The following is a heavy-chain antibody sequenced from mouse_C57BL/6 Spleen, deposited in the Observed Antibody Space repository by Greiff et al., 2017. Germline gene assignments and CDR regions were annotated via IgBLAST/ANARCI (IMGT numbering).Heavy chain of an antibody. V-gene: IGHV1-56*01. D-gene: IGHD1-1*01. J-gene: IGHJ3*01. Sequence: VKLVESGPELVRPGASVKISCKAPGYTFTSHWMQWVRQRPGQGLEWIGEIFPGSGSTYYNEKFKGKATLTVDTSSSTAYMQLSSLTSEDSAVYFCARSEGALTTGAWFAYWGQGTLVTVSA. CDR3: ARSEGALTTGAWFAY. CDR1: GYTFTSHW. CDR2: IFPGSGST.